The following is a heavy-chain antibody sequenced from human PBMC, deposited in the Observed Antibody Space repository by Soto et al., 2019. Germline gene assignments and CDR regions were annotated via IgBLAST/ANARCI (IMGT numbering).Heavy chain of an antibody. V-gene: IGHV3-23*01. J-gene: IGHJ3*02. CDR1: GFTFGSYD. CDR2: ISGSGGKT. D-gene: IGHD3-9*01. Sequence: PGGSLRLSCAASGFTFGSYDMSWVRQAPGKGLEWVSAISGSGGKTYYADSVKGRFTISRDNSKNTLYLQMNSLRAEDTAVYYCAKERYFDWFTPLDAFDIWGQGTMVTVSS. CDR3: AKERYFDWFTPLDAFDI.